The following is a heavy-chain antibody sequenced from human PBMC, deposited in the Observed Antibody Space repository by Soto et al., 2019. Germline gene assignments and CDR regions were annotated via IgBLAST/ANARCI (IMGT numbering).Heavy chain of an antibody. J-gene: IGHJ5*02. CDR3: ARAKAPLYSSSWYWFDP. V-gene: IGHV4-31*03. CDR2: IYYSGST. CDR1: GGSISSGCYY. D-gene: IGHD6-13*01. Sequence: SETLSLTCTVSGGSISSGCYYWSWIRQHPGKGLEWIGYIYYSGSTYYNPSLKSRVTISVDTSKNQFSLKLSSVTAADTAVYYCARAKAPLYSSSWYWFDPWGQGTLVTVSS.